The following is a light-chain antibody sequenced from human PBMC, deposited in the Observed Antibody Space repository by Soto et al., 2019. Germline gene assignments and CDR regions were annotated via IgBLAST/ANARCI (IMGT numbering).Light chain of an antibody. CDR2: DAS. CDR1: QSVGSY. CDR3: QQSSDWPAT. J-gene: IGKJ4*01. V-gene: IGKV3-11*01. Sequence: EIVLTQSPATLSLSPGDRATLSCRASQSVGSYLGWYQQRPGQAPRLLIYDASNRATGIPARFSGSGSGTDFTLTISSLDPEDFAVYDCQQSSDWPATFGGGTKVEMK.